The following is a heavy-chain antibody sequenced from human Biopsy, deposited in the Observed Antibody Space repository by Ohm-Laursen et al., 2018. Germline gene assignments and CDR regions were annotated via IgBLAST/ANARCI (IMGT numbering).Heavy chain of an antibody. V-gene: IGHV1-2*02. D-gene: IGHD2-2*01. Sequence: SVKVSCKPSGYTFTAFSVHWLRQAPGQGLEWMGWINPKSGDTDYPQNFQGRVSMTRDTSISTAYMDLSRLRSDDTAVHYCARGRRHCSGTCSRWYFDLWGRGTLVTVSS. J-gene: IGHJ2*01. CDR1: GYTFTAFS. CDR2: INPKSGDT. CDR3: ARGRRHCSGTCSRWYFDL.